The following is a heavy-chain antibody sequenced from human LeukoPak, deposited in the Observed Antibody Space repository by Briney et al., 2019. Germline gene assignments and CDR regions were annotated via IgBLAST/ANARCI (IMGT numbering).Heavy chain of an antibody. CDR1: GFTFSSYG. CDR3: AKTLRGGYYYYYMDV. V-gene: IGHV3-30*18. CDR2: ISYDGSNK. Sequence: GGSLRLSCAASGFTFSSYGMHWVRQAPGKGLEWVAVISYDGSNKYYADSVKGRFTISRDNSKNTLYLQMNSLRAEDTAVYYCAKTLRGGYYYYYMDVWGKGTTVTVSS. D-gene: IGHD3-16*01. J-gene: IGHJ6*03.